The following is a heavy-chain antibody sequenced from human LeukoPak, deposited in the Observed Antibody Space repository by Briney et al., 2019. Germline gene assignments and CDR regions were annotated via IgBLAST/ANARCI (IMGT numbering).Heavy chain of an antibody. J-gene: IGHJ4*02. Sequence: GGSLRLSCAASGFTFSSYSMNWVRQAPGKGLEWVSSISSSSSYIYYADSVKGRFTISRDNAKNSLYLQMNSLRAEDTAVYYCARGSYSSGWYGSGYFDYWGQGTLVTVSS. V-gene: IGHV3-21*01. CDR1: GFTFSSYS. CDR3: ARGSYSSGWYGSGYFDY. CDR2: ISSSSSYI. D-gene: IGHD6-19*01.